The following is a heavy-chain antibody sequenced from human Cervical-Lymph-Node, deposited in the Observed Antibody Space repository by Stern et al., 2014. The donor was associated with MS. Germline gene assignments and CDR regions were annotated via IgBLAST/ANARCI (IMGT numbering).Heavy chain of an antibody. CDR1: GFIFSSYW. V-gene: IGHV3-7*01. D-gene: IGHD3-10*01. CDR2: IKQDGSEK. J-gene: IGHJ4*02. Sequence: EVQLVESGGGLVQPGGSLRLSCAASGFIFSSYWMSWVRQAPGKGLEWVANIKQDGSEKSYVDSVKGRFTISRDNAKNSLYLQMNSLRAEDTAVYYCAREGSGGFDNWGQGTLVTVSS. CDR3: AREGSGGFDN.